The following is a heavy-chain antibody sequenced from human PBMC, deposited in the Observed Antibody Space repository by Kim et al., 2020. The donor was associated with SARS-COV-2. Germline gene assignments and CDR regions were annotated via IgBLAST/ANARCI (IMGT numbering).Heavy chain of an antibody. CDR1: GGSISSYY. CDR2: IYYSGST. CDR3: ATSYGGHFDY. V-gene: IGHV4-59*13. J-gene: IGHJ4*02. D-gene: IGHD4-17*01. Sequence: SETLSLTCTVSGGSISSYYWSWIRQPPGKGLEWIGYIYYSGSTNYNPSLKSRVTISVDTSKNQFSLKLSSVTAADTAVYYCATSYGGHFDYWGQGTLVTVSS.